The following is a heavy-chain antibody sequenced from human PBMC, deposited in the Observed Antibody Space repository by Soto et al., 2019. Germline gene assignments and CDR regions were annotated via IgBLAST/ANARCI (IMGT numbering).Heavy chain of an antibody. CDR2: INHSGST. V-gene: IGHV4-34*01. D-gene: IGHD2-21*02. CDR3: ARGAVVTAILIPRYFDY. Sequence: SETLSLTCAVYGGSFSGYYWSWIRQPPGKGLEWIGEINHSGSTNYNPSLKSRVTISVDTSKNQFSLKLSSVTAADTAVYYCARGAVVTAILIPRYFDYWGQGTLVTVSS. J-gene: IGHJ4*02. CDR1: GGSFSGYY.